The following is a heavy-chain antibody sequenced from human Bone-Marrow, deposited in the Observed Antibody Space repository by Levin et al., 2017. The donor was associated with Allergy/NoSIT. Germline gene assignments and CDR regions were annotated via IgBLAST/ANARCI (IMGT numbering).Heavy chain of an antibody. Sequence: ESGPTLVKPTETLTVTCTVSGFSLSDNKMGVSWIRQPPGKALEWLGHIFSNDETSYRTSLKKRVTISKDTSKSQVVLSVTKVDPMDTGTYYCARTSGLLAFDVWGQGTMVTVSS. CDR1: GFSLSDNKMG. CDR3: ARTSGLLAFDV. J-gene: IGHJ3*01. V-gene: IGHV2-26*01. D-gene: IGHD1-14*01. CDR2: IFSNDET.